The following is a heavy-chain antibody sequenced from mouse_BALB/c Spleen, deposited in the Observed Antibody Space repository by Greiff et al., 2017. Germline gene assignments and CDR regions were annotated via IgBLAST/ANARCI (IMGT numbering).Heavy chain of an antibody. CDR3: ARGGNYGGFAY. J-gene: IGHJ3*01. V-gene: IGHV5-6-3*01. Sequence: VQLKQSGGGLVQPGGSLKLSCAASGFTFSSYGMSWVRQTPDKRLELVATINSNGGSTYYPDSVKGRFTISRDNAKNTLYLQMSSLKSEDTAMYYCARGGNYGGFAYWGQGTLVTVSA. CDR2: INSNGGST. CDR1: GFTFSSYG. D-gene: IGHD2-1*01.